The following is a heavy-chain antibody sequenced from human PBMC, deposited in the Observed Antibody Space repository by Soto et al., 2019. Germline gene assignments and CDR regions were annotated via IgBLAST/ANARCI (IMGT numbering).Heavy chain of an antibody. D-gene: IGHD1-26*01. CDR2: INPSGGST. Sequence: ASVKVSCKASGYTFTSYYMHWVRQAPGQGLEWMGIINPSGGSTSYAQKFQGRVTMTRDTSTSTVYMELSSLRSEDTAVYYCSVRGLVRELHTRFLDYWGQGTLVTVSS. CDR3: SVRGLVRELHTRFLDY. CDR1: GYTFTSYY. V-gene: IGHV1-46*03. J-gene: IGHJ4*02.